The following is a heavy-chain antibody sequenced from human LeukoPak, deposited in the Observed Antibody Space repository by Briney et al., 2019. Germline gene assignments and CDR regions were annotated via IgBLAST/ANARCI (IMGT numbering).Heavy chain of an antibody. D-gene: IGHD6-19*01. CDR2: SSWNSGSI. CDR3: AKGTLVAGTSVGYYFDY. J-gene: IGHJ4*02. V-gene: IGHV3-9*03. CDR1: GFTFDDYA. Sequence: CRSLRLSCAASGFTFDDYAMHWVRQAPGKGLEWVSGSSWNSGSIGYADSVKGRFTISRDNAKDSLYLQMNSLRADDMALYYCAKGTLVAGTSVGYYFDYWGQGTLVTVSS.